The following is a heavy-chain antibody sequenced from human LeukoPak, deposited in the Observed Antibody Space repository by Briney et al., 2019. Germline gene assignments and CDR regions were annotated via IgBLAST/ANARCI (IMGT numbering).Heavy chain of an antibody. D-gene: IGHD3-22*01. V-gene: IGHV1-2*02. CDR1: GYTFTGYY. J-gene: IGHJ6*03. Sequence: ASVKVSCKASGYTFTGYYMHWVRQAPGQGLEWMGWINPNSGGTNYAQKFQGRVTMTRDMSTSTVYMELSSLRSEDTAVYYCARDPSYYYDSTGYYWYYYYMDVWGKGTTVTVSS. CDR2: INPNSGGT. CDR3: ARDPSYYYDSTGYYWYYYYMDV.